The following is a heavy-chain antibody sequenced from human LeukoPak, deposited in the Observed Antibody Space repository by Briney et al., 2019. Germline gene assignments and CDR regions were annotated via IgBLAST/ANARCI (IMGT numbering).Heavy chain of an antibody. V-gene: IGHV4-39*07. CDR3: AXXLETARNGNYGYPFDV. CDR1: GGSISSSSYY. Sequence: SETLSLTCTVSGGSISSSSYYWGWIRQPPGKGLEWIGNIYNRENTYYTPSLKSRVTISVDTSKNQFYLKLSSVTAADTAVYYCAXXLETARNGNYGYPFDVCGQGTMVTVSA. D-gene: IGHD1-7*01. J-gene: IGHJ3*01. CDR2: IYNRENT.